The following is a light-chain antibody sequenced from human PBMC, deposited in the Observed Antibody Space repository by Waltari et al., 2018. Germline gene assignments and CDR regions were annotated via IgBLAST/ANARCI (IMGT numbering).Light chain of an antibody. CDR2: RKK. CDR3: ASWDDSLSGWV. J-gene: IGLJ3*02. CDR1: SSNIGSYS. V-gene: IGLV1-47*01. Sequence: QSVLIQPPSASGTPGQRVTISCSGSSSNIGSYSVYWYQQLPGTAPKRLIYRKKKRRSGVPDRFSGAKSVTSASLAISGLQSDDDADYYCASWDDSLSGWVFGGGTKLTVL.